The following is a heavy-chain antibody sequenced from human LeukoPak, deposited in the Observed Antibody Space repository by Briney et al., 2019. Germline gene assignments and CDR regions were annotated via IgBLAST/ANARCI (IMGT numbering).Heavy chain of an antibody. CDR3: ARVGFRWLQCYFDY. CDR2: IKQDGSEK. D-gene: IGHD5-24*01. V-gene: IGHV3-7*01. Sequence: GGSLRLSCAASGFTFSSYWMSWVRQAPVKVLEWVANIKQDGSEKYYVDSVKGRFTISRDNAKNSLYLQMNSLRAEDTAVYYCARVGFRWLQCYFDYWGQGTLVTVSS. J-gene: IGHJ4*02. CDR1: GFTFSSYW.